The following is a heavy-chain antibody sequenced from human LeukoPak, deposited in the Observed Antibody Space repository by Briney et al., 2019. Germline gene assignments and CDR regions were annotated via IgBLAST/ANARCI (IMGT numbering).Heavy chain of an antibody. J-gene: IGHJ3*02. V-gene: IGHV3-74*01. CDR2: INSDGSSI. CDR3: ARRDGFDI. Sequence: GGSRRLSCAASGFTFSTYWIHWVRQAEGKVLVWVSCINSDGSSISYAGSVTGRFTISRDNAKNTLYRQVSCLRGKDTSVNYCARRDGFDIWGQGTMVAVSS. CDR1: GFTFSTYW.